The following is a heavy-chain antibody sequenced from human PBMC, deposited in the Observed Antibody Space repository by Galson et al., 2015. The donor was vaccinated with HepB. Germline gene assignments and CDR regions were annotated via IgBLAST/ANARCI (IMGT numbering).Heavy chain of an antibody. CDR2: ISGNGDST. CDR1: GFAFDTHA. D-gene: IGHD5-18*01. V-gene: IGHV3-23*01. Sequence: SLRLSCAASGFAFDTHAMSWVRQAPGRGLKWISGISGNGDSTFYADSVKGRFTVSRDNSNNMLYLQMNSLRAEDAGLYFCAKGYGLFDSWGQGTLVTVSS. J-gene: IGHJ5*01. CDR3: AKGYGLFDS.